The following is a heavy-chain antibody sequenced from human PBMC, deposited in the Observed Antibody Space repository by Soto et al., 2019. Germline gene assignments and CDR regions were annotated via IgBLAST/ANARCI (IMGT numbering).Heavy chain of an antibody. D-gene: IGHD3-3*01. CDR1: GGSISSGGYY. V-gene: IGHV4-31*03. CDR2: IYYSGST. CDR3: ARLGALRFLEWLPSASWFDP. Sequence: QVQLQESGPGLVKPSQTLSLTCTVSGGSISSGGYYWSWIRQHPGKGLEWIGYIYYSGSTYYNPSLKSRVTISVDTSKNQFSLKLSSVTVADTAVYYCARLGALRFLEWLPSASWFDPWGQGTLVTVSS. J-gene: IGHJ5*02.